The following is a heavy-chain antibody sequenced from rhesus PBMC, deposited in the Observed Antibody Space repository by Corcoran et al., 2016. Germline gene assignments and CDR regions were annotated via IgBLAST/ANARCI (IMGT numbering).Heavy chain of an antibody. CDR3: ARHQLPYYNILGNRFDV. D-gene: IGHD3-3*01. CDR2: IRSGGST. CDR1: GGSVSGYW. V-gene: IGHV4-160*01. Sequence: QVQLQQWGEGLVKPSETLSLTCAVYGGSVSGYWWGWIRQPPGKGLEWIGRIRSGGSTNYNPSFKSRVTISIDTSKNQFSLKLSSVTAADTAVYYCARHQLPYYNILGNRFDVWGPGVLVTVSS. J-gene: IGHJ5-1*01.